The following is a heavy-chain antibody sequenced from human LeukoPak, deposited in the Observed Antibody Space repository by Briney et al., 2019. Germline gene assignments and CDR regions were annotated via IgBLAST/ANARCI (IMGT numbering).Heavy chain of an antibody. Sequence: GGSLRLSCAASGFTFDDYGMSWVRQAPGKGLEWVSGINWNGGSTGYADSVKGRFTISRDNAKNSLYLQMNSLRTEDTAVYYCARVGYSYGLVYFDYWGQGTLVTVSS. CDR3: ARVGYSYGLVYFDY. CDR2: INWNGGST. CDR1: GFTFDDYG. D-gene: IGHD5-18*01. J-gene: IGHJ4*02. V-gene: IGHV3-20*04.